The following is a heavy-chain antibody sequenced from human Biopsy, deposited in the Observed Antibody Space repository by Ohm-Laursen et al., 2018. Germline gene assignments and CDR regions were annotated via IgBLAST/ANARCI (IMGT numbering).Heavy chain of an antibody. J-gene: IGHJ4*02. CDR1: GFNFGNYG. D-gene: IGHD5-24*01. V-gene: IGHV3-33*01. CDR2: IWHDERNK. Sequence: SLRLSCAAPGFNFGNYGMHWVRQAPGKGLEWVAVIWHDERNKQYADSVKGRVTISRDSSKNTLYLQMNSLRVEDTAVYYCARGPSGVATIGRGQGTLVTVSS. CDR3: ARGPSGVATIG.